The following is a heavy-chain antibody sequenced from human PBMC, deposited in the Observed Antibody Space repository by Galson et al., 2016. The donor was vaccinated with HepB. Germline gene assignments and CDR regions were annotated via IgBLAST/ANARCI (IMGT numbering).Heavy chain of an antibody. Sequence: SLRLSCAASGFTLSNSAMSWVRQAPGKGLEWVSAMSDSGGSTYYADSVKGRFTISGDNAKNSLYLQMNSLRDEDTAVYYCARGERGSYNSGYFDYWGQGNLVTVSS. CDR1: GFTLSNSA. J-gene: IGHJ4*02. CDR2: MSDSGGST. CDR3: ARGERGSYNSGYFDY. V-gene: IGHV3-23*01. D-gene: IGHD1-26*01.